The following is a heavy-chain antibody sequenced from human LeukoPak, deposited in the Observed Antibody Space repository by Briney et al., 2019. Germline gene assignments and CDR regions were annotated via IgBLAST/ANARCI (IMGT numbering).Heavy chain of an antibody. J-gene: IGHJ5*02. V-gene: IGHV4-34*01. CDR2: INHSGST. CDR3: ARALKDSSSEYNWFDP. CDR1: GGSFSGYY. D-gene: IGHD6-6*01. Sequence: KPSETLSLTCAVYGGSFSGYYWSWLRQPPGKGREWIGEINHSGSTNYNPSLKSRVTISVDTSKNQFSLKLSSVTAADTAVYYCARALKDSSSEYNWFDPWGQGTLVTVSS.